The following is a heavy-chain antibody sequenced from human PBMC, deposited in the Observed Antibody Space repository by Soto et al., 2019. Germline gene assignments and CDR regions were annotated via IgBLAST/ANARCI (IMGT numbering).Heavy chain of an antibody. V-gene: IGHV1-2*02. D-gene: IGHD6-19*01. J-gene: IGHJ6*02. CDR2: INPNSGGT. CDR3: ARGEGGEAGYSSGWLPFYYGMDV. Sequence: GASVKVSCKASGYTFTGYYMHWVRQAPGQGLEWMGWINPNSGGTNYAQKLQGRVTMTRDTSISTAYMELSRLRSDDTAVYYCARGEGGEAGYSSGWLPFYYGMDVWGQGTTVT. CDR1: GYTFTGYY.